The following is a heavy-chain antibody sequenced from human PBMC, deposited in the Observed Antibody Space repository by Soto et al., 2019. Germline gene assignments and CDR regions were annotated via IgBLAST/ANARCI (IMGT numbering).Heavy chain of an antibody. CDR2: VYYTGGN. D-gene: IGHD1-26*01. CDR3: VRQGIDYLHGLVDV. J-gene: IGHJ6*02. V-gene: IGHV4-59*08. CDR1: SGPSSSHN. Sequence: QVHVQQSGPGLVKTSETLSLSCTVSSGPSSSHNWGWIRQPPGRGLEWIGYVYYTGGNSYNPSLKSRVTISADSSTNHNSLTLSLVTAAATAVYYCVRQGIDYLHGLVDVWGQGTTVSVSS.